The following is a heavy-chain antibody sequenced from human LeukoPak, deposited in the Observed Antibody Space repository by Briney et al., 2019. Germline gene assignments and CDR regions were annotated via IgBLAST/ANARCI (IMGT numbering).Heavy chain of an antibody. D-gene: IGHD1-26*01. Sequence: VRXAPGXXXXXXXXLSGSGSNTYYADSVKGRFTISRDNSKNTLYLQMNGLRAEDTAIYYCARAVYTGGYGGFYFDYWGQGTLVTVSS. J-gene: IGHJ4*02. CDR2: LSGSGSNT. V-gene: IGHV3-23*01. CDR3: ARAVYTGGYGGFYFDY.